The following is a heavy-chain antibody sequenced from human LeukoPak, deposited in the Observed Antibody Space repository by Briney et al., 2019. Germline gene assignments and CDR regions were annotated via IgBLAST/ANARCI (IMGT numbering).Heavy chain of an antibody. V-gene: IGHV1-2*02. Sequence: ASVKVSCKASGYTFTGYYMHWVRQAPGQGLEWMGWINPNSGGTNYAQKFQGRVTMTRDTSISTAYMELSRLRSDDTAVYYCATVETHTDYNLGVWFDPWGQGTLVTVSS. J-gene: IGHJ5*02. CDR3: ATVETHTDYNLGVWFDP. CDR2: INPNSGGT. D-gene: IGHD4-11*01. CDR1: GYTFTGYY.